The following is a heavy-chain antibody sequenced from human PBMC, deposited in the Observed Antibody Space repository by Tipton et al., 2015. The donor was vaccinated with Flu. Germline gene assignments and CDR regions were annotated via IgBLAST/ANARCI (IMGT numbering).Heavy chain of an antibody. V-gene: IGHV4-4*07. J-gene: IGHJ5*02. CDR2: IYTSGST. D-gene: IGHD3-10*01. CDR1: GGSISSYY. Sequence: TLSLTCTVSGGSISSYYWSWIRQPAGKGLEWIGRIYTSGSTNYNPSLKSRVTMSVDTSKNQFPLKLSSVTAADTAVYYCARDVLLWFGELLGWFDPWGQGTLVTVSS. CDR3: ARDVLLWFGELLGWFDP.